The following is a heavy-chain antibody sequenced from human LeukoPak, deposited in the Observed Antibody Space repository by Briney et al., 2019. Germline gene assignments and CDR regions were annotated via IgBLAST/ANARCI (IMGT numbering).Heavy chain of an antibody. CDR2: ISYDGSNK. CDR1: GFTFGSYG. V-gene: IGHV3-30*18. D-gene: IGHD1-26*01. J-gene: IGHJ4*02. Sequence: PGGSLRLSCAASGFTFGSYGMHWVRQAPGKGLEWVAVISYDGSNKYYADSVKGRFTISRDNSKNTLYLQMNSLRAEDTAVYYCAKAASGSYYFDYWGQGTLVTVSS. CDR3: AKAASGSYYFDY.